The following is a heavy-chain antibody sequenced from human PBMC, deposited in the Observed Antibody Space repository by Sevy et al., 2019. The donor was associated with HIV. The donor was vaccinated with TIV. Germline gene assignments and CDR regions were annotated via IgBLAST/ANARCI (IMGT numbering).Heavy chain of an antibody. CDR3: ARLYAPYSSSWYGGDDAFDI. Sequence: GESLKISCKGSGYSFTSYWISWVRQMPGKGLEWMGRIDPSDSYTNYSPSFQGHVTISADKSISTAYLQWGSLKASDTAMYYCARLYAPYSSSWYGGDDAFDIWGQGTMVTVSS. CDR2: IDPSDSYT. V-gene: IGHV5-10-1*01. D-gene: IGHD6-13*01. J-gene: IGHJ3*02. CDR1: GYSFTSYW.